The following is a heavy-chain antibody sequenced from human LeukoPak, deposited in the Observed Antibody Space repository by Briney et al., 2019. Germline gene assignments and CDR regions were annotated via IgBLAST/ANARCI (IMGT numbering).Heavy chain of an antibody. CDR2: ISSSGSTI. V-gene: IGHV3-11*01. J-gene: IGHJ3*02. CDR1: GFTFSDYY. Sequence: GGSLRLSCAASGFTFSDYYMSWIRQAPGKGLGWVSYISSSGSTIYYADSVKGRFTISRDNAKNSLYLQMNSLRAEDTAVYYCAGTMVRGVSDAFDIWGQGTMVTVSS. D-gene: IGHD3-10*01. CDR3: AGTMVRGVSDAFDI.